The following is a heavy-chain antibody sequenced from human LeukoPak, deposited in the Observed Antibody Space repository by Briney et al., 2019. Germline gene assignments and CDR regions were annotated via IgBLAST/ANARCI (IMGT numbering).Heavy chain of an antibody. Sequence: ASVKVSCKVSGYTLTELSMHWVRQAPGKGLEWMGGFDPEDGETIYAQKFQGRVTMTEDTSTDTAYMELSSQRSEDTAVYYCATRGYSYGYPDYWGQGTLVTVSS. CDR1: GYTLTELS. CDR3: ATRGYSYGYPDY. D-gene: IGHD5-18*01. J-gene: IGHJ4*02. CDR2: FDPEDGET. V-gene: IGHV1-24*01.